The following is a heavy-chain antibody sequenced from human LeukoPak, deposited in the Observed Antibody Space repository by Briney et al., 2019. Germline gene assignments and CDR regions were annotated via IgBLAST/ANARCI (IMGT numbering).Heavy chain of an antibody. J-gene: IGHJ4*02. CDR1: GSNFNDYW. CDR2: IYPTNFDT. V-gene: IGHV5-51*01. Sequence: GESLKISCKAFGSNFNDYWIAWVRQMPGKGLEWIGIIYPTNFDTQYSPSFRGQVTISVDKSVNTAYLQWSSLRASDTAMYYCARRHYGGSRNSDYWGQGTLVTVSS. D-gene: IGHD3-10*01. CDR3: ARRHYGGSRNSDY.